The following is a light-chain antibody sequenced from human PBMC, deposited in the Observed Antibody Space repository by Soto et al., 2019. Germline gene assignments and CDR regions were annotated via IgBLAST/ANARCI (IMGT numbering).Light chain of an antibody. CDR2: AAS. J-gene: IGKJ1*01. CDR3: QQSYSNTPT. CDR1: QSISSY. Sequence: DIQMTQSPSSLSASVGYIFTITCRASQSISSYLNWYQKKKGKAPKLLIYAASSLQSGVPSRLSGSGYGTDFTLTISSLKHEDFATYYCQQSYSNTPTFGQGTKVDIK. V-gene: IGKV1-39*01.